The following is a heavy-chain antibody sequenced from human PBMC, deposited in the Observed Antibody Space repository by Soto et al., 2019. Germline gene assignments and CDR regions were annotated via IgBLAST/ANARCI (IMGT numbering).Heavy chain of an antibody. V-gene: IGHV4-30-2*01. CDR2: IFPSGTT. J-gene: IGHJ4*02. Sequence: TLRVTCGVSGGSLSGATYSWNWIRQPPGKGLEWIGYIFPSGTTYYNPSLKSRVTISIDVSKNQFSLSLRSLTAADTSVYYCARRREFAYCSQGSLVIVSS. CDR3: ARRREFAY. CDR1: GGSLSGATYS.